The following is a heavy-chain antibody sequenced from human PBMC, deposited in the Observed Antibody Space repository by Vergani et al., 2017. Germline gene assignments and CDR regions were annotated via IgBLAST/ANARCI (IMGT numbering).Heavy chain of an antibody. CDR1: GFPFSSYA. V-gene: IGHV3-23*01. Sequence: EVQLLESGGGLVQPGGSLRLSCAASGFPFSSYATSWVRQAPGKGLEWVSAISGSGGSTYYADSVKGRFTISRDNSKKTLYLQMNSLRAVDTAVYYCAKDAPDYGDCAFDYWGQGTLVTVSS. D-gene: IGHD4-17*01. J-gene: IGHJ4*02. CDR3: AKDAPDYGDCAFDY. CDR2: ISGSGGST.